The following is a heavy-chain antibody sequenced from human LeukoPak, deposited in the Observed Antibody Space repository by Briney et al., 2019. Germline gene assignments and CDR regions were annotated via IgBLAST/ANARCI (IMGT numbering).Heavy chain of an antibody. D-gene: IGHD3-22*01. CDR2: ISSSGST. V-gene: IGHV4-61*02. CDR3: ARDRYYYDSSGYVFDY. Sequence: SETLSLTCTVSGDSISSGDYYWSWIRQPAGKGLEWIGRISSSGSTNYNPSLKSRVTMSVDTSKNQFSLKLSSVTAADTAVYYCARDRYYYDSSGYVFDYWGQGTLVTVSS. J-gene: IGHJ4*02. CDR1: GDSISSGDYY.